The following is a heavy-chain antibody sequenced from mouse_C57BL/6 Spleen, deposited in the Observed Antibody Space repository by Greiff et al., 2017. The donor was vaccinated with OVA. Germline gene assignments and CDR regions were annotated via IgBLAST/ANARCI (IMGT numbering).Heavy chain of an antibody. D-gene: IGHD1-1*01. CDR3: ARGIYGSSSHFDY. V-gene: IGHV1-52*01. Sequence: QVQLQQPGAELVRPGSSVKLSCKASGYTFTSYWMHWVKQRPIQGLEWIGNIYPSDSETHYNQKFKDKATLTVDKSSSTAYMQLSSLTSEDSAVYYCARGIYGSSSHFDYWGQGTTLTVSS. CDR1: GYTFTSYW. J-gene: IGHJ2*01. CDR2: IYPSDSET.